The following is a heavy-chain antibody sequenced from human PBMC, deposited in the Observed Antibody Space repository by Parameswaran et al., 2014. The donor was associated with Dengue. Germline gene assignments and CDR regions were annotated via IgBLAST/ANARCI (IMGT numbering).Heavy chain of an antibody. V-gene: IGHV4-34*01. CDR1: GGSFSGYY. J-gene: IGHJ5*02. Sequence: GSLRLSCAVYGGSFSGYYWSWIRQPPGKGLEWIGEINHSGSTNYNPSLKSRVTISVDTSKNQFSLKLSSVTAADTAVYYCARAIVLMVYASNWFDPWGQGTLVTVSS. CDR2: INHSGST. D-gene: IGHD2-8*01. CDR3: ARAIVLMVYASNWFDP.